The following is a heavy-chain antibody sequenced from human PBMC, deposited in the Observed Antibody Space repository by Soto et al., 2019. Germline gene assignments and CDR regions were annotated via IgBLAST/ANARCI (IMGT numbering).Heavy chain of an antibody. CDR1: GFSLSNARMG. CDR2: IFSNDEI. CDR3: ARVTYDFWSGYYSYFDF. V-gene: IGHV2-26*01. Sequence: QVTLKESGPVLVKPTETLTLTCTVSGFSLSNARMGVSWIRQPPGKALEWLAHIFSNDEISYSTSLKSRLTISKDTSNSQLDLTMTNMDPVDTATYYCARVTYDFWSGYYSYFDFWGQGTLVTVSS. J-gene: IGHJ4*02. D-gene: IGHD3-3*01.